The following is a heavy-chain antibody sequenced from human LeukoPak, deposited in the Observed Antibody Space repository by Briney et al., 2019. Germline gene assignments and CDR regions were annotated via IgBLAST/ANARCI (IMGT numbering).Heavy chain of an antibody. J-gene: IGHJ4*02. CDR3: ARLLVGNNLLGMPIDY. CDR2: IYPGDSDT. D-gene: IGHD1-20*01. V-gene: IGHV5-51*01. CDR1: GYSFTSYW. Sequence: GESLKISCKGSGYSFTSYWIGWVRQMPGKGLEWMGIIYPGDSDTRYSPSFQGQVTISADKSISTAYLQWSSLKASDTAMYYCARLLVGNNLLGMPIDYWGQGTLVTVSS.